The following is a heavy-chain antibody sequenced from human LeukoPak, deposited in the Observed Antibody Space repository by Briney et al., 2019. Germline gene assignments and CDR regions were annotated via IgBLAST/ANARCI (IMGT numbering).Heavy chain of an antibody. D-gene: IGHD6-19*01. J-gene: IGHJ4*02. V-gene: IGHV4-39*07. CDR3: ARSKSSGWYYFDY. CDR2: IYYSGST. CDR1: GGSISSSSYY. Sequence: SETLSLTCTVSGGSISSSSYYWGWIRQPPGKGLEWIGSIYYSGSTYYNPSLKSRVTMSVDTSKNQFSLKLSSVTAADTAVYYCARSKSSGWYYFDYWGQGTLVTVSS.